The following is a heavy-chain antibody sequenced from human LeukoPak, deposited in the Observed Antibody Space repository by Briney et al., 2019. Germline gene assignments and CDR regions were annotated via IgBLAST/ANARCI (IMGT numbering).Heavy chain of an antibody. CDR1: GFTFSSYG. J-gene: IGHJ4*02. CDR3: AKALPFGKYYFDY. CDR2: ISGSGGST. D-gene: IGHD3-10*01. V-gene: IGHV3-23*01. Sequence: GGSLRPSCAASGFTFSSYGMSWVRQAPGKGLEWVSAISGSGGSTYYADSVKGRITISRDNSKNTLYLQMNSLRAEDTAVYYCAKALPFGKYYFDYWGQGILVIVSS.